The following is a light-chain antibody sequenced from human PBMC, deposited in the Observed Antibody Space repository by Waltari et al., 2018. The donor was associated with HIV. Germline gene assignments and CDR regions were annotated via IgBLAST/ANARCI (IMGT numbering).Light chain of an antibody. CDR2: LAS. Sequence: DIVMTQSPLSLPVTPREPASISCRSSQSLLHSNGYNYVDWYLQKPGQSPQLLIYLASNRASGVPDRFSGSGSGTDFTLKISRVEAEDVGVYYCMHTLQTLTWSFGQGTKVEV. J-gene: IGKJ1*01. CDR1: QSLLHSNGYNY. V-gene: IGKV2-28*01. CDR3: MHTLQTLTWS.